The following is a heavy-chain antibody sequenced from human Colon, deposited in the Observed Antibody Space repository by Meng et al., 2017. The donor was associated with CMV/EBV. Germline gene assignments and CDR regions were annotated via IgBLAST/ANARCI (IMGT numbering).Heavy chain of an antibody. Sequence: KVSCKAPGGTFSNYAITWVRQAPGQGLEWMGGIIPYLGIANYTQKFQGRVTISADKFTSTAYMELSSLRSEDTAVYYCARDGWGSLDPWGQGTLVTVSS. V-gene: IGHV1-69*10. CDR3: ARDGWGSLDP. CDR2: IIPYLGIA. CDR1: GGTFSNYA. D-gene: IGHD3-10*01. J-gene: IGHJ5*02.